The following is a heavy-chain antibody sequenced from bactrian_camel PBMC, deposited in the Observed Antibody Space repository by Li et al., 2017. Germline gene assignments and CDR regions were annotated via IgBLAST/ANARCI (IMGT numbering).Heavy chain of an antibody. CDR1: VSTAR. CDR3: AAGSGLDSWNQQHEYAY. CDR2: IYTDTGST. J-gene: IGHJ4*01. Sequence: VQLVESGGGSVQAGGSLRLSCKASVSTARMGWFRQAPGKGREGVAAIYTDTGSTHYASSLKGRFTISQDNAKRTVYLQMNSLKPEDTAMYYCAAGSGLDSWNQQHEYAYWGQGTQVTVS. D-gene: IGHD6*01. V-gene: IGHV3S31*01.